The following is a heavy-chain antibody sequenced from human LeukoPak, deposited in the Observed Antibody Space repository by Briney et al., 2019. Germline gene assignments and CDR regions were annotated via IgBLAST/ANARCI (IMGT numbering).Heavy chain of an antibody. V-gene: IGHV3-23*01. CDR1: RFSLSNYG. J-gene: IGHJ4*02. CDR2: VSGSGGKT. D-gene: IGHD3-9*01. Sequence: PRGSPRLSCAASRFSLSNYGMSWVPHAPGKGQGWVAAVSGSGGKTYYVDSVKGRFTFSRDKSKGTLYLQRNSLRGEDTGVYYCAKDRRSGNDILTGRPRASMDFDYWGQGTLVTVS. CDR3: AKDRRSGNDILTGRPRASMDFDY.